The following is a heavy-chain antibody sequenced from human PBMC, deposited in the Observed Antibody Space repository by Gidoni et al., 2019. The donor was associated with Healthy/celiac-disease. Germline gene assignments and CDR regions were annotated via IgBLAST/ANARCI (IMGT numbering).Heavy chain of an antibody. V-gene: IGHV4-38-2*02. CDR2: IYPSGST. Sequence: QVQLQESGPGLVKPSETLSLTCTVSGYSLSSGYYWGWIRQPPGKGLEWLGSIYPSGSTSYNPSLKSRVTISVDTSKNQFSLKLSSVTAADTAVYYCARERGVMDTAMVTRDAFDIWGQGTMVTVSS. D-gene: IGHD5-18*01. CDR1: GYSLSSGYY. CDR3: ARERGVMDTAMVTRDAFDI. J-gene: IGHJ3*02.